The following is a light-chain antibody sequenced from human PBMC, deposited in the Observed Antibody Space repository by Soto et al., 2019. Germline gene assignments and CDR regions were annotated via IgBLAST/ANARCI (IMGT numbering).Light chain of an antibody. J-gene: IGKJ1*01. CDR3: QQFYNYPRT. Sequence: AIRMTQSPSSFSASTGDRVSITCRATQDIGTYLAWYQQIPGKAPKLLIYDASTLQTGVPSRFGGSGSGTDFTLTISYLQSEDFGTYYCQQFYNYPRTFGQGTKVEIK. CDR2: DAS. CDR1: QDIGTY. V-gene: IGKV1-8*01.